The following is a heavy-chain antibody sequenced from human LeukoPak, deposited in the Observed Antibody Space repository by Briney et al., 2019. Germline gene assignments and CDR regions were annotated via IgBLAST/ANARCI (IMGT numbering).Heavy chain of an antibody. CDR1: GYRFNSYW. CDR2: IYPGDSDT. Sequence: GESLKISCKGSGYRFNSYWIAWVRQMPGKGLEWMGIIYPGDSDTRYSPSFQGQVTLSADKSISTAYLQWSSLKASDTAMYYCARQEYCSGGSCYTWFDPWGQGTLVTLSS. D-gene: IGHD2-15*01. J-gene: IGHJ5*02. V-gene: IGHV5-51*01. CDR3: ARQEYCSGGSCYTWFDP.